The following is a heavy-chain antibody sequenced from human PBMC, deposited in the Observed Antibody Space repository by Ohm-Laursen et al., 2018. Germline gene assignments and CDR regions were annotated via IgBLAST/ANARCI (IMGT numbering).Heavy chain of an antibody. CDR3: ARYSPVEMIIRGTLDI. Sequence: SETLSLTCAVYAGSFSDYYWSWIRQPPGKGLEWIGEINHSRSTNYNPSLKSRVIISVDTSKNQVSLRMSPVTAADTAVYYCARYSPVEMIIRGTLDIWGQGTMVTVSS. J-gene: IGHJ3*02. CDR1: AGSFSDYY. CDR2: INHSRST. V-gene: IGHV4-34*01. D-gene: IGHD5-24*01.